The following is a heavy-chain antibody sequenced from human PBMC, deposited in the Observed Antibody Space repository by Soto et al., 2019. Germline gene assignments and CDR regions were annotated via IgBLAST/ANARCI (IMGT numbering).Heavy chain of an antibody. V-gene: IGHV4-34*01. CDR1: GGSFSGYY. D-gene: IGHD3-22*01. J-gene: IGHJ4*01. Sequence: SETLSLTCAVYGGSFSGYYWTWIRQPPGTGLEWIGEINHSGSTNYNPSLKSRVTISVDTSKNQFSLKLTSVTAADTAVYYCARQRDYYDSSGDSYFDYWGHGTLVTVSS. CDR2: INHSGST. CDR3: ARQRDYYDSSGDSYFDY.